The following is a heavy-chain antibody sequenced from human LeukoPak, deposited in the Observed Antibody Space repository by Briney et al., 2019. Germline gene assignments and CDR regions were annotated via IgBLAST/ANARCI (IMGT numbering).Heavy chain of an antibody. Sequence: GSLRLSCAASGFTFSSYAMHGVRQAPGKGLEWVAVISYDGSNKYYADSVKGRFTISRDNSKNTLYLQMNSLRAEDTAVYYCAREGVVRSIDYWGQGTLVTVSS. V-gene: IGHV3-30-3*01. CDR1: GFTFSSYA. CDR3: AREGVVRSIDY. CDR2: ISYDGSNK. J-gene: IGHJ4*02. D-gene: IGHD2-21*01.